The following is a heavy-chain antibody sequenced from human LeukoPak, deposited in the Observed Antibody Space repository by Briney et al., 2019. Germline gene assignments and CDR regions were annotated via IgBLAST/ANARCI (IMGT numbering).Heavy chain of an antibody. V-gene: IGHV1-2*02. CDR1: GYTFTGYY. Sequence: ASVTVSCKASGYTFTGYYMHWVRQAPGQGLEWMGWINPNSGGTNYAQKFQGRVTMTRDTSISTAYMELSRLRSDDTAVYYCARDVRNYDILTGYYKVEYFQHWDQGTLVTVSS. D-gene: IGHD3-9*01. J-gene: IGHJ1*01. CDR3: ARDVRNYDILTGYYKVEYFQH. CDR2: INPNSGGT.